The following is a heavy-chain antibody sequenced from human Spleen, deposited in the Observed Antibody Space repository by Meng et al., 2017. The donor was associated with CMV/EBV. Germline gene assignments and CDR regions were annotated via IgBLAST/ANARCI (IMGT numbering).Heavy chain of an antibody. D-gene: IGHD2-21*02. V-gene: IGHV1-18*01. J-gene: IGHJ1*01. Sequence: SGYVFTSYGITWVRRAPGQGLEWMGWISVDNGNTNYTQKFQGRVAMTTDTSTNTAYLELRSLRSDDTAVYYCARGENSYSGSEYFHYWGQGSLVTVSS. CDR2: ISVDNGNT. CDR3: ARGENSYSGSEYFHY. CDR1: GYVFTSYG.